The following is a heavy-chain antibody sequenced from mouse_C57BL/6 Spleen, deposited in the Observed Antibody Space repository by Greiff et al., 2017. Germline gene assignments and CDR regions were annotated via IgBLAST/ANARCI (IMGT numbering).Heavy chain of an antibody. CDR2: LDPSDSYT. J-gene: IGHJ1*03. D-gene: IGHD1-1*01. CDR3: ARRENYYGSSYWYFDV. V-gene: IGHV1-69*01. CDR1: GYTFTSYW. Sequence: QVQLKQPGAELVMPGASVKLSCKASGYTFTSYWMHWVKQRPGQGLEWIGELDPSDSYTNYNQKFKGKSTLTVDKSSSTAYMQLSSLTSEDSAVYYCARRENYYGSSYWYFDVWGTGTTVTVSS.